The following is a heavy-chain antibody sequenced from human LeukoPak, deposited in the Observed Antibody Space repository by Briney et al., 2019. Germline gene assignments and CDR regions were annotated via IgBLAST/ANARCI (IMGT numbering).Heavy chain of an antibody. J-gene: IGHJ4*02. V-gene: IGHV4-38-2*01. CDR3: ARRGVAFALDY. Sequence: SETLSLTCAVSGYSISSGYYWGWIRQPPGKGLEWIGSIYHSGSTYYNPSLKSRVTISVDTSKNQFSLKLSSVTAADTAVYYCARRGVAFALDYWGRGTLVTVSS. CDR2: IYHSGST. D-gene: IGHD2-15*01. CDR1: GYSISSGYY.